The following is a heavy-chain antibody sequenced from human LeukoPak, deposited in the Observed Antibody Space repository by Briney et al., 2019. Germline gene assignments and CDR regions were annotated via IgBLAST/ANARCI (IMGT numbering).Heavy chain of an antibody. CDR2: IFPSGGEI. Sequence: GGSLRLSCAASGFPFSTFAMIWVRQPPGKGLERVSSIFPSGGEIHYADSVRGRFTISRDNSKSTLSLQMNSLRADDTAIYYCATYRQVLLPFESWGQGTLVTVSS. V-gene: IGHV3-23*01. J-gene: IGHJ4*02. CDR1: GFPFSTFA. CDR3: ATYRQVLLPFES. D-gene: IGHD2-8*02.